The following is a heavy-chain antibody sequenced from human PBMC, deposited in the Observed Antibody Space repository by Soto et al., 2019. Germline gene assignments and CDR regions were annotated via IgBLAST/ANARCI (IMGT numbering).Heavy chain of an antibody. CDR3: AKDWKDFGDYRLPFDY. CDR1: GFTFSNYA. D-gene: IGHD4-17*01. J-gene: IGHJ4*02. Sequence: EVRLLESGGGLVQPGGSLRLSCAASGFTFSNYAMSWVRQAPGKGLEWVSSISGGTNSTYYADSVKGRFAISRDNSKNTLFLQMNGLSAEDTAVYYCAKDWKDFGDYRLPFDYWGPGTLVTVSS. V-gene: IGHV3-23*01. CDR2: ISGGTNST.